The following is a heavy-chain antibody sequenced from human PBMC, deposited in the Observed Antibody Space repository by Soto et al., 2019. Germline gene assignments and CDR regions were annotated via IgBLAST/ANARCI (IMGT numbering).Heavy chain of an antibody. CDR1: EFTFRNYA. J-gene: IGHJ5*02. D-gene: IGHD2-21*02. CDR2: IDGSGGGA. V-gene: IGHV3-23*01. Sequence: ELQLLESGGGLVQPGGSLRLSCAASEFTFRNYAMTWVRQAPGKGLEWVSSIDGSGGGAYYSDSVKGRFTVSRDDSQKTLYLQLRRLSVDDTAVYYCAKDAVSANGEWDWFDPWGQVTLVTVSS. CDR3: AKDAVSANGEWDWFDP.